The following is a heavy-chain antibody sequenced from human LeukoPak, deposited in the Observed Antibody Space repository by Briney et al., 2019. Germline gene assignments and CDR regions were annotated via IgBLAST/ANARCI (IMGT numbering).Heavy chain of an antibody. CDR1: GDSVSSNSAA. V-gene: IGHV6-1*01. D-gene: IGHD3-10*01. Sequence: SQTLSLTCAIFGDSVSSNSAAWNWIRQSPSRGLEWLVRTYYRSKWYNDYAVSVKSRITINPDTSKNQFSLQLNSVTPEDTAVYYCARERYYYGSGSYQIFDYWGQGTLVTVSS. CDR3: ARERYYYGSGSYQIFDY. CDR2: TYYRSKWYN. J-gene: IGHJ4*02.